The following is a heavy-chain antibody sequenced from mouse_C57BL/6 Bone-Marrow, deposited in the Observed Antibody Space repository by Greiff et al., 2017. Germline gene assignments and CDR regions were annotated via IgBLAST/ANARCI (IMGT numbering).Heavy chain of an antibody. CDR3: ARWTYYGSPYYFDY. CDR2: LYPGDGDT. CDR1: GYAFSSSW. J-gene: IGHJ2*01. V-gene: IGHV1-82*01. Sequence: QVQLQQSGPELVKPGASVKISCKASGYAFSSSWMNWVKQRPGKGLEWIGRLYPGDGDTNYNGKFKGKATLTADKSSSTAYMQLSSLTSEDSAVYFCARWTYYGSPYYFDYWGQGTTLTVSS. D-gene: IGHD1-1*01.